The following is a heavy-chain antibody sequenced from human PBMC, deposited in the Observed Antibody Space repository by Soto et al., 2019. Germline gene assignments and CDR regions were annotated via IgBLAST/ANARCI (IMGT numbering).Heavy chain of an antibody. Sequence: PSETLSLTCSFSGDSVTSHYLTWIRQSPEKGLEWIGYMHYTGFSHYNPSLKSRLTISVDTSKNQFTLKLSSVTAADTAVYYCARGVGDYGNYYYMDVWGKGTTVTV. V-gene: IGHV4-59*02. J-gene: IGHJ6*03. D-gene: IGHD4-17*01. CDR2: MHYTGFS. CDR1: GDSVTSHY. CDR3: ARGVGDYGNYYYMDV.